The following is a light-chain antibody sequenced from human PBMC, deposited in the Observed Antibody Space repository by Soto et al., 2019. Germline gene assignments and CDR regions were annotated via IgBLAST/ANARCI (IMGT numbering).Light chain of an antibody. CDR2: EAT. Sequence: QSALTQPASVSGSLGQSITISCTGTNRDVGNYNHVSWYQQHPGKAPKLMIYEATQRPSGVSNRFSASKSGNTASLTISGLQAEDESDYYCCSYAGSQTWVFGGGTKLTVL. CDR3: CSYAGSQTWV. CDR1: NRDVGNYNH. V-gene: IGLV2-23*01. J-gene: IGLJ3*02.